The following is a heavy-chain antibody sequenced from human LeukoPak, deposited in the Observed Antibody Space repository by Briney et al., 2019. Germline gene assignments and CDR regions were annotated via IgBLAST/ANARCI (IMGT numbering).Heavy chain of an antibody. V-gene: IGHV3-49*03. Sequence: GRSLRLSCTASGFSLGDYAMSWFRQAPGKGLEWLGFIRSKAYGGTTEYAASVKGRFTISRDDSKSIAYLQMNSLKTEDTAVYYCTRVTDTAMALDYYYYGMDVWGQGTTVTVSS. CDR2: IRSKAYGGTT. J-gene: IGHJ6*02. CDR1: GFSLGDYA. CDR3: TRVTDTAMALDYYYYGMDV. D-gene: IGHD5-18*01.